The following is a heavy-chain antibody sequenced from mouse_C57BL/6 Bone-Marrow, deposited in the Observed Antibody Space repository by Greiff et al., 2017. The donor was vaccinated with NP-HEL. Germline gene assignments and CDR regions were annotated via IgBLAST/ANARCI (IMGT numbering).Heavy chain of an antibody. D-gene: IGHD1-1*01. J-gene: IGHJ4*01. V-gene: IGHV1-47*01. Sequence: QVQLQQSGAELVKPGASVKMSCKASGYTFTTYPIEWMKQSHGQCLEWIGNFHPYNDDTKYNEKFKGKATLTVEKSSSTVYLDLSRLTSDASAVFFCATRSNFDNTMDNWGQGTAVTVSS. CDR2: FHPYNDDT. CDR1: GYTFTTYP. CDR3: ATRSNFDNTMDN.